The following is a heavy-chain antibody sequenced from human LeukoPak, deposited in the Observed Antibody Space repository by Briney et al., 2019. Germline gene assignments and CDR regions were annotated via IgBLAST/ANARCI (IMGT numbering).Heavy chain of an antibody. V-gene: IGHV4-61*02. Sequence: SETLSLTCAVSGASINSDNYWSWIRQPAGKGLEWIGRIYTTGSTNYNPSLNSRVSISVDTSKNQFSLKLSSVTAADTAVYYCANGTNWFDPWGQGTLVTVSS. D-gene: IGHD1-14*01. CDR2: IYTTGST. J-gene: IGHJ5*02. CDR3: ANGTNWFDP. CDR1: GASINSDNY.